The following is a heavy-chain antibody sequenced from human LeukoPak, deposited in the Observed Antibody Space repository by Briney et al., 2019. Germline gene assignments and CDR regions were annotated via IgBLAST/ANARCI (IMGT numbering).Heavy chain of an antibody. Sequence: GGSLRLSCAASGFTFSSYAMHWVRQAPGKGLEYVSGISTNGGSTYYADSVKGRFTISRDNGKNSLYLQMNSLRAEDTAVYFCARGCANVASRNNYFDAWGQGTMVTVSS. CDR1: GFTFSSYA. CDR2: ISTNGGST. CDR3: ARGCANVASRNNYFDA. J-gene: IGHJ5*02. V-gene: IGHV3-64*02. D-gene: IGHD2-8*01.